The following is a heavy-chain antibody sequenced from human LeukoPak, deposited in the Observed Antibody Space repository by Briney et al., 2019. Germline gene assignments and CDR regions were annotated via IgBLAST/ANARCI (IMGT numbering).Heavy chain of an antibody. CDR1: GFTFSRYS. CDR2: ISSSSTYI. CDR3: ARRGTSSSWAHFDY. D-gene: IGHD6-13*01. Sequence: GGSLRLSCVASGFTFSRYSMNWVRQAPGKGLEWLSSISSSSTYIYYADSVKGRFTISRDNAKNSLYLQMNSLGAEDTAVYYCARRGTSSSWAHFDYWGQGTLVTVSS. V-gene: IGHV3-21*04. J-gene: IGHJ4*02.